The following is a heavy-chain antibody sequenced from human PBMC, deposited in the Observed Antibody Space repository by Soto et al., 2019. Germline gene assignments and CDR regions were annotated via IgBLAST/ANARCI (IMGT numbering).Heavy chain of an antibody. Sequence: QVQLQESGPGLVKPSETLSLTCTVSGSSISPFYWSWIRQPPGKGLEWIGYIYYTGSTKYNPSLKSRVTLSLGTSRNQLSLKLYSVTAADTAVYYCTRVGGYYGDYPNFDYWGPGTLVAVSS. J-gene: IGHJ4*02. CDR1: GSSISPFY. V-gene: IGHV4-59*01. CDR2: IYYTGST. D-gene: IGHD4-17*01. CDR3: TRVGGYYGDYPNFDY.